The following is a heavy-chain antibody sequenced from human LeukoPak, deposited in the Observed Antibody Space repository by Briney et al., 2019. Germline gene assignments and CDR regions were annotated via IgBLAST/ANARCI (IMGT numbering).Heavy chain of an antibody. CDR3: ARDSPFFLVGAITFGFDY. J-gene: IGHJ4*02. CDR1: GYTFTSYG. CDR2: ISAYNGNT. D-gene: IGHD1-26*01. Sequence: GASVKVSCKASGYTFTSYGISWVRQAPGQGLEWMGWISAYNGNTNYAQKLQGRVTMTTDTSTSTAYMELRSLRSDDTAVYYCARDSPFFLVGAITFGFDYWGQGTLVTVSS. V-gene: IGHV1-18*01.